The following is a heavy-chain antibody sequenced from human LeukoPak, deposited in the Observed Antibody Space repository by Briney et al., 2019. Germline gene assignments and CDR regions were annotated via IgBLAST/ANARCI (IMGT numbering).Heavy chain of an antibody. D-gene: IGHD6-13*01. J-gene: IGHJ4*02. CDR3: ATTGYSSSWTRRPPYYFDY. CDR2: INHSGST. V-gene: IGHV4-34*01. CDR1: GGSFSGYY. Sequence: SETLSLTCAVYGGSFSGYYWSWIRQPPGKGLEWIEEINHSGSTNYNPSLKSRVTISVDTSKNQFSLKLSSVTAADTAVYYCATTGYSSSWTRRPPYYFDYWGQGTLVTVSS.